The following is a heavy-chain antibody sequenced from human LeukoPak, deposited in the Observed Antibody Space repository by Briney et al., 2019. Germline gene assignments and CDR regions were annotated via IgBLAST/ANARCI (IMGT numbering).Heavy chain of an antibody. CDR2: IKSDGSDK. CDR1: GFTFSSYW. D-gene: IGHD6-19*01. Sequence: GGSLRLSCAASGFTFSSYWMSWVRQAAGKWLEWVANIKSDGSDKYYVDSVKGRFTISRDNAKNSLYLQMNSLRAEDTAIYYCARASAVAGTRDYWGQGTLVTVSS. CDR3: ARASAVAGTRDY. J-gene: IGHJ4*02. V-gene: IGHV3-7*01.